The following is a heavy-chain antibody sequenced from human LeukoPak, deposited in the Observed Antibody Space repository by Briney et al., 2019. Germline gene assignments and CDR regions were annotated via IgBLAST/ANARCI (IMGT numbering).Heavy chain of an antibody. CDR2: ITGSSDST. CDR3: AKGSSNSRPYYFDY. CDR1: GFTFSNYV. J-gene: IGHJ4*02. V-gene: IGHV3-23*01. D-gene: IGHD1-1*01. Sequence: GGSLRLSCAASGFTFSNYVMSWVRQAPGKGVEWVSAITGSSDSTYYADSVKGRFTSSRDNSKSTLFLQMNSLRAEDTAIYYCAKGSSNSRPYYFDYWGQGTLATVSS.